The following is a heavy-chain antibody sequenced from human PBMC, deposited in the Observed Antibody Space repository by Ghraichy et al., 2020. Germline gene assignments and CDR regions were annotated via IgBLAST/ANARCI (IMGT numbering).Heavy chain of an antibody. Sequence: ASVQVSCKASGYTFTGYYIHWVRQAPGQGLEWMGWINPDTGATNYAQKFQGWVTMTRDTSITTAYMELNRLTSDDTAVYYCARDRSWNYGGGYYYGMDVWGQGTTVTVSS. J-gene: IGHJ6*02. CDR3: ARDRSWNYGGGYYYGMDV. V-gene: IGHV1-2*04. CDR1: GYTFTGYY. CDR2: INPDTGAT. D-gene: IGHD1-7*01.